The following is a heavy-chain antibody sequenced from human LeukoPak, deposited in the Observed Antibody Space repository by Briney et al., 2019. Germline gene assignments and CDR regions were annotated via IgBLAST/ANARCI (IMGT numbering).Heavy chain of an antibody. CDR3: ARPQYYYDSSGYPDAFDI. CDR1: GYSFTSYW. CDR2: IYPGDSDT. V-gene: IGHV5-51*01. D-gene: IGHD3-22*01. J-gene: IGHJ3*02. Sequence: GESLKISCKGSGYSFTSYWIGWVRQMPGKGLEWMGIIYPGDSDTRYSPSFQGQVTISADKSISTAYLQWSSLKASDTAMYYCARPQYYYDSSGYPDAFDIWGQGTMVTVSS.